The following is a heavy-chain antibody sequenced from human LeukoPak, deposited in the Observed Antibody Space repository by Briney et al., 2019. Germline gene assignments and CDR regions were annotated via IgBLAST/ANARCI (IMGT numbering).Heavy chain of an antibody. J-gene: IGHJ4*02. CDR2: IIPIFGTA. V-gene: IGHV1-69*05. CDR1: GGTFSSYA. Sequence: SVKVSCKASGGTFSSYAISWVRQAPGQGLEWMGGIIPIFGTANYAQKFQGRVTITTGESTSTAYMELSSLRSEDTAVYYCARDHRSIPTSDYWGQGTLVTVSS. CDR3: ARDHRSIPTSDY. D-gene: IGHD1-14*01.